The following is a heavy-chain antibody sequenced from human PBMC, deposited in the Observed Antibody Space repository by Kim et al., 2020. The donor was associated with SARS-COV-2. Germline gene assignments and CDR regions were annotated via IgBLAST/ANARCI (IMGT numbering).Heavy chain of an antibody. J-gene: IGHJ6*02. CDR3: ARDNRWSKPYYYGMDV. CDR2: ISSSSSYI. Sequence: GGSRRLSCEASGFTFRSYSMNWVRQAPGKGLEWVSSISSSSSYIYYADSVKGRFTISRDNAKNSLYLQMNSLRAEDTAVYYCARDNRWSKPYYYGMDVWGQETTVTVSS. V-gene: IGHV3-21*01. D-gene: IGHD2-15*01. CDR1: GFTFRSYS.